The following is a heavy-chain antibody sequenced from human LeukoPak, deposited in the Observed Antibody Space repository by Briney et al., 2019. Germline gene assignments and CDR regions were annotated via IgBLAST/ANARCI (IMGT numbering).Heavy chain of an antibody. CDR1: GGSISSGGYY. Sequence: PSETLSLTCTVSGGSISSGGYYWSWIRQHPGKGLEWIGYIYYSGSTYYNPSLKSRVTISVDTSKNQFSLKLSSVTAADTAVYYCARAGRYSYGDDDAFDIWGQGTMVTVSS. V-gene: IGHV4-31*03. D-gene: IGHD5-18*01. CDR3: ARAGRYSYGDDDAFDI. CDR2: IYYSGST. J-gene: IGHJ3*02.